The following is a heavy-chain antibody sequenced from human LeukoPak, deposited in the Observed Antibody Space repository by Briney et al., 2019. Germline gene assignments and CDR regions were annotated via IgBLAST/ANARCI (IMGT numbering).Heavy chain of an antibody. CDR2: IYYSGST. CDR3: ASRPAGSTWYGVFDY. V-gene: IGHV4-59*01. Sequence: PSETLSLTCTVSGDSISSYYWSWTRQPPGKGLEWIGYIYYSGSTNYNPSLKSRVTISVDTSKNQFSLKLSSVTAADTAIYYCASRPAGSTWYGVFDYWSQGTLVTVSS. J-gene: IGHJ4*02. D-gene: IGHD6-13*01. CDR1: GDSISSYY.